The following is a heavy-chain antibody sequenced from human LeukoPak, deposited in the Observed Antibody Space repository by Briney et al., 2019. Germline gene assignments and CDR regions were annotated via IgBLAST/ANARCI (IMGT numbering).Heavy chain of an antibody. J-gene: IGHJ4*02. CDR1: GGSISSSSYY. V-gene: IGHV4-39*07. D-gene: IGHD3-22*01. Sequence: PSETLSLTCSVSGGSISSSSYYWSWIRQPPGKGLEWIGSIHYSGTSSSNPSLKSRVTISVDTSKNQFSLKLSSVTAADTAVYYCARKLHGYYDSDGDYWGQGTLVTVSS. CDR3: ARKLHGYYDSDGDY. CDR2: IHYSGTS.